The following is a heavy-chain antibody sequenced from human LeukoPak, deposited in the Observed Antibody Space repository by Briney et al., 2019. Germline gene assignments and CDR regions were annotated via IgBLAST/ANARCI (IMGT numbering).Heavy chain of an antibody. J-gene: IGHJ6*02. V-gene: IGHV1-46*01. CDR3: AREPPRSITIFGVVISFPGMDV. Sequence: ASVTVSCKASGYTFTSYYMHWVRQAPGQGLEWMGIINPSGGSTSYAQKFQGRVTMTRDTSTSTVYMELSSLRSEDTAVYYCAREPPRSITIFGVVISFPGMDVWGQGTTVTVSS. CDR1: GYTFTSYY. CDR2: INPSGGST. D-gene: IGHD3-3*01.